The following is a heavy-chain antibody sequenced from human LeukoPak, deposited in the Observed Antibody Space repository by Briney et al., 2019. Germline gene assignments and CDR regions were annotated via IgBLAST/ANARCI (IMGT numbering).Heavy chain of an antibody. D-gene: IGHD2-2*01. V-gene: IGHV3-15*01. CDR2: IKSKTDGGTT. Sequence: PGGSLRLSCAASGFTFSNAWMSWVRQAPGKGLDWVGRIKSKTDGGTTDYAAPVKGRFTISRDDSENTLYLQMNSLKTEDTAMYYCTRGYCSSTSCYGGNYWGQGTLVTVSS. CDR1: GFTFSNAW. CDR3: TRGYCSSTSCYGGNY. J-gene: IGHJ4*02.